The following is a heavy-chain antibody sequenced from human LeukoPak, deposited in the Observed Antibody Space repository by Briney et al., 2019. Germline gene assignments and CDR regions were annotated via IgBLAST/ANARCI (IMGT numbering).Heavy chain of an antibody. V-gene: IGHV5-51*01. CDR3: SREVVPAALNAFDI. CDR2: IYPGDADT. D-gene: IGHD2-2*01. J-gene: IGHJ3*02. CDR1: GYSFTSYW. Sequence: GESLKISCKGSGYSFTSYWIGWVRQMPGKGLEWMGIIYPGDADTRYSPSFQGQVTISADKSISTAYLQWRSLKASDTAMYYWSREVVPAALNAFDIWGQATMVTVSS.